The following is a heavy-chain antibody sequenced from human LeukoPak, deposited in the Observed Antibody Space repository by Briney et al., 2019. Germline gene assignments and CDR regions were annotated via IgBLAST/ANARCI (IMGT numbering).Heavy chain of an antibody. D-gene: IGHD5-18*01. Sequence: GGSLRLSCTASGFTFGDYAMSWFRLAPGKGLEWVAVISYDGSNKYYADSVKGRFTISRDNSKNTLYLQMNSLRAEDTAVYYCASTGGIIQLWQEDYWGQGTLVTVSS. V-gene: IGHV3-30-3*01. CDR2: ISYDGSNK. CDR3: ASTGGIIQLWQEDY. CDR1: GFTFGDYA. J-gene: IGHJ4*02.